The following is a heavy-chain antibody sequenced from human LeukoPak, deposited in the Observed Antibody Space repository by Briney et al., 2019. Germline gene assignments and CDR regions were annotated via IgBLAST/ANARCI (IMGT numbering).Heavy chain of an antibody. J-gene: IGHJ4*02. CDR2: IRYDGSNK. CDR3: ASGTLNYYGSGSYSLFDY. Sequence: GGSLRLSCAASGFTFSSYGMHWVRQAPGKGLEWVAFIRYDGSNKYYADSVKGRFTISRDNSKNTLYLQMNSLRAEDTAVYYCASGTLNYYGSGSYSLFDYWGQGTLVTVSS. V-gene: IGHV3-30*02. CDR1: GFTFSSYG. D-gene: IGHD3-10*01.